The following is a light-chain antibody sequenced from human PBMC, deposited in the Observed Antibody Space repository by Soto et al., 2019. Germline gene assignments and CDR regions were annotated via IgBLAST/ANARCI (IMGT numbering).Light chain of an antibody. Sequence: DIQMTQSPSSVSASVGDRVTITCRASQGISSWLAWHQQKPGKAPKLLIYAASSLQSGVPSRFSGSGSGRDFTLTSSSLQPEDFATYYCQQANSFPITFGQGTRLETK. J-gene: IGKJ5*01. CDR2: AAS. V-gene: IGKV1D-12*01. CDR3: QQANSFPIT. CDR1: QGISSW.